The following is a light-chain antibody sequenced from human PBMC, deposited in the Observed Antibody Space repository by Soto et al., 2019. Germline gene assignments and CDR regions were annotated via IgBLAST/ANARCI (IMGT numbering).Light chain of an antibody. V-gene: IGKV1-39*01. CDR2: AAS. J-gene: IGKJ2*02. Sequence: DIQMTQSPSSLSASGGDRVTITCRASQVINTYLNWYQQQPGKAPKLLVYAASTLNSGVPSRFSASGSGADFSLTISSLQPEDFATYYCQHAGTFGQGTRVDLK. CDR3: QHAGT. CDR1: QVINTY.